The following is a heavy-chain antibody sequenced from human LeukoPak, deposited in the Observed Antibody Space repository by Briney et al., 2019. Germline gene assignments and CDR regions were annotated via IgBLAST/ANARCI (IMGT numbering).Heavy chain of an antibody. CDR2: ISSSGSTT. D-gene: IGHD3-22*01. CDR1: GFTFRDHY. CDR3: ARGGIYYYYFDF. J-gene: IGHJ4*02. Sequence: GGSLRLSCAASGFTFRDHYMSWIRQAPGKGLEWVSHISSSGSTTFYADSVKGRFTISRDSAKNSLFLQMNSLRAEDTAVYYCARGGIYYYYFDFWGQGTLVTVAS. V-gene: IGHV3-11*01.